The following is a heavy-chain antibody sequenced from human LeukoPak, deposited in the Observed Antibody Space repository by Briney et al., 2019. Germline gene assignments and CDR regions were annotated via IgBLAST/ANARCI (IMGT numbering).Heavy chain of an antibody. CDR3: ARDIVATTSPYYFDY. CDR1: GFTFSSYS. V-gene: IGHV3-21*01. J-gene: IGHJ4*02. Sequence: PGGSLRLSCAASGFTFSSYSMNWVRQAPGKGLEWVSSISSSTSYMYYADSVKGRFTISRDNAKNSLYLQMNSLRAEDTAVYYCARDIVATTSPYYFDYWGQGTLVTASS. CDR2: ISSSTSYM. D-gene: IGHD5-12*01.